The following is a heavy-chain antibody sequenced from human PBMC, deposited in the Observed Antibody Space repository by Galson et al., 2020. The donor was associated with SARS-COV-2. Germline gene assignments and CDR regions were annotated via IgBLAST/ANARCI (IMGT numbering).Heavy chain of an antibody. CDR2: INHSGST. Sequence: SETLSLTCAVYGGSFSGYYWSWIRQPPGKGLEWIGEINHSGSTNYNPSLKSRVTISVDTSKNQFSLKLSSVTAADTAVYYCARGKRYSYGYVYFDYWGQGTLATVSS. V-gene: IGHV4-34*01. D-gene: IGHD5-18*01. CDR1: GGSFSGYY. CDR3: ARGKRYSYGYVYFDY. J-gene: IGHJ4*02.